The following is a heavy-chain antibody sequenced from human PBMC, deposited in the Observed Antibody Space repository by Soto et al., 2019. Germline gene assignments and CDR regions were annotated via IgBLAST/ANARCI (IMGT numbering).Heavy chain of an antibody. V-gene: IGHV2-5*02. D-gene: IGHD6-13*01. CDR3: AHSNSSSWYSTFDY. J-gene: IGHJ4*02. Sequence: QITLKESGPTLVKPTQTLTLTCTFSGFSLSTSGVGVGWIRQPPGQALEWLAPIYWDGDKRYSPSLKSTLTITEDTSKNQGVLTMTNMDPVDTAPYYCAHSNSSSWYSTFDYWGQGTLVTVSS. CDR2: IYWDGDK. CDR1: GFSLSTSGVG.